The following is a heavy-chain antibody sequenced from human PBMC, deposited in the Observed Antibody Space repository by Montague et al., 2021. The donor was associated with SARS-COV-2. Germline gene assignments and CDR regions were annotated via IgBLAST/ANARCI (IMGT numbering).Heavy chain of an antibody. CDR1: GASISTGAYY. Sequence: TLSLTCTVSGASISTGAYYWSWIRQHPEKGLEWIGYIYYSGPIYYNPSLKSRVTIALDTSNNHSSLKLSSVTAADTAVYYCATAPGSVRLGFHYWGQGTLVLVSS. J-gene: IGHJ4*02. V-gene: IGHV4-31*03. CDR3: ATAPGSVRLGFHY. D-gene: IGHD3-10*01. CDR2: IYYSGPI.